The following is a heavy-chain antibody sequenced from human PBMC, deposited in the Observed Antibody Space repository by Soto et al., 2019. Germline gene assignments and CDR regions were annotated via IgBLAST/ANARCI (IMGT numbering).Heavy chain of an antibody. D-gene: IGHD1-1*01. CDR1: GFTFSAYW. Sequence: VGSLRLSCAVSGFTFSAYWMHWVRQVPGKGLTWVSRISDDGSTATYADSVKGRFVISRDNAKNSLYLEMNTLRADDSGLYYCARGTRVSSTGTGAHWGRGNLVTVSS. J-gene: IGHJ4*02. CDR2: ISDDGSTA. V-gene: IGHV3-74*01. CDR3: ARGTRVSSTGTGAH.